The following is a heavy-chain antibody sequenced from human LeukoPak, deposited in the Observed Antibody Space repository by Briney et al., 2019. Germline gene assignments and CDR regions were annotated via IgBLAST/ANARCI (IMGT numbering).Heavy chain of an antibody. Sequence: SETLSLTCAVNGGSFSGDYWNWIRQPPGKGLEWIGEINHSGSANYNPSLKSRVTVSVDTSKNQFSLKLSSVTAADTALYYCARKVNGQYFFDYWGLGTLVTVSS. J-gene: IGHJ4*01. CDR1: GGSFSGDY. V-gene: IGHV4-34*01. CDR3: ARKVNGQYFFDY. CDR2: INHSGSA. D-gene: IGHD2-8*01.